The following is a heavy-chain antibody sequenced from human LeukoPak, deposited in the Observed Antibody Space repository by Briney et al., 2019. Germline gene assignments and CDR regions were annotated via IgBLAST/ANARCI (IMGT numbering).Heavy chain of an antibody. D-gene: IGHD1-14*01. J-gene: IGHJ6*03. V-gene: IGHV3-43D*03. CDR3: AKVPDPYYMDV. CDR1: GFTFDDYA. CDR2: ISWDGGST. Sequence: GGSLRLSCAASGFTFDDYAMHCVRQAPGKGLEWVSLISWDGGSTYYADSVKGRFTISRDNSKNSLYLKMNSLRAEDTALYYCAKVPDPYYMDVWGKGTTVTVSS.